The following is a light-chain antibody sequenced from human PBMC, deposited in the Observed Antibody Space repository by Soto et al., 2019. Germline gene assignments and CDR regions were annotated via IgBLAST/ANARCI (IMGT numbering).Light chain of an antibody. Sequence: ETLLTQSPATLSVSPGERATLSCRASQSVRDNLAWYQQKPGQAPRLLIYGASTRAPGIPDRFSGSGLGTEFSLPISSLQSEDFAVYYCQQHNDWPPSTFGQGTKLEIK. CDR1: QSVRDN. J-gene: IGKJ2*01. CDR3: QQHNDWPPST. V-gene: IGKV3-15*01. CDR2: GAS.